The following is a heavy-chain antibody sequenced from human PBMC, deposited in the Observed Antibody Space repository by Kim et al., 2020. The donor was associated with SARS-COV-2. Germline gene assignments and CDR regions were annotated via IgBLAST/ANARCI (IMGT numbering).Heavy chain of an antibody. J-gene: IGHJ4*02. V-gene: IGHV3-23*03. Sequence: GGSLRLSCAASGFTFSSYAMSWVRQAPGKGLEWVSVIYSGGSSTYYADSVKGRFTISRDNSKNTLYLQMNSLRAEDTAVYYCVTYYYDSSGYIDYWGQGTLVTVSS. CDR1: GFTFSSYA. D-gene: IGHD3-22*01. CDR3: VTYYYDSSGYIDY. CDR2: IYSGGSST.